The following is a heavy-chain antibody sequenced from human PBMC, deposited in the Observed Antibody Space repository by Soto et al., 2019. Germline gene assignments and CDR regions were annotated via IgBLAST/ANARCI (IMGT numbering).Heavy chain of an antibody. Sequence: SVKVSCKASGYTFTGYYMHWVRQAPGQGLEWMGWINPNSGGTNYAQKFQGRVTMTRDTSISTAYMELSRLRSDDTAVYYCARELYSSGKYYYYYGMDVWGQGTTVTVSS. CDR2: INPNSGGT. V-gene: IGHV1-2*02. CDR3: ARELYSSGKYYYYYGMDV. D-gene: IGHD6-19*01. CDR1: GYTFTGYY. J-gene: IGHJ6*02.